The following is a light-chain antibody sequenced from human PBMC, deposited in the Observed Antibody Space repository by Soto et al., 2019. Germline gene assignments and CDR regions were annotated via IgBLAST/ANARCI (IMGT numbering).Light chain of an antibody. Sequence: QSALTQPASVSGSPGQSITISCNETSSNVGVYNYVSWYQQHPGKAPKLMIYGVNNRPSGVSDRFSGSKSGNTASLIISGLQAEDDGDYYCSSYSSSSTLVFGTGTKVTVL. V-gene: IGLV2-14*01. CDR1: SSNVGVYNY. J-gene: IGLJ1*01. CDR2: GVN. CDR3: SSYSSSSTLV.